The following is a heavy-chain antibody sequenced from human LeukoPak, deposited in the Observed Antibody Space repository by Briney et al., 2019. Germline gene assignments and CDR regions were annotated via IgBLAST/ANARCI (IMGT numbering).Heavy chain of an antibody. CDR1: GFTFSSYA. V-gene: IGHV3-64D*09. CDR3: VKDSGYSSSWYGYFQH. J-gene: IGHJ1*01. CDR2: ISSNGGST. Sequence: PGGSLRLSCAASGFTFSSYAMHWVRQAPGKGLEYVSAISSNGGSTYYADSVKGRFTISRDNSKNTLYLQMSSLRAEDTAVYYCVKDSGYSSSWYGYFQHWGQGTLVTVSS. D-gene: IGHD6-13*01.